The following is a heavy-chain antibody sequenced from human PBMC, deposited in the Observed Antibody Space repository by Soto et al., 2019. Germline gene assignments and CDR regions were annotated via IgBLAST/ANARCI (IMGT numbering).Heavy chain of an antibody. CDR1: GGSSVGAAYC. V-gene: IGHV4-31*03. CDR2: ISHSGST. D-gene: IGHD2-15*01. Sequence: SETLSLTCTVSGGSSVGAAYCWCWIRQHPGKGLEWIGYISHSGSTYYNPSLKSRATISVDTSKNQFSLKLSSVPAADTAVYSCARGRSRYCSGGSCHSSSPYFAYRGHGTLVTVSP. J-gene: IGHJ4*01. CDR3: ARGRSRYCSGGSCHSSSPYFAY.